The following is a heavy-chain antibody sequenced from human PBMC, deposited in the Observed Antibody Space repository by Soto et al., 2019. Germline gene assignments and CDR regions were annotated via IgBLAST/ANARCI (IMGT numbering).Heavy chain of an antibody. CDR2: ISAYNGNT. J-gene: IGHJ6*02. CDR3: ARDVVPAAMGMGNYYYYYGMDV. CDR1: GYTFTSYG. Sequence: GASVKVSCKASGYTFTSYGISWVRQAPGKGLEWMGWISAYNGNTNYAQKLQGRVTMTTDTSTSTAYMELRSLRSDDTAVYYCARDVVPAAMGMGNYYYYYGMDVWGQGTTVTVSS. V-gene: IGHV1-18*04. D-gene: IGHD2-2*01.